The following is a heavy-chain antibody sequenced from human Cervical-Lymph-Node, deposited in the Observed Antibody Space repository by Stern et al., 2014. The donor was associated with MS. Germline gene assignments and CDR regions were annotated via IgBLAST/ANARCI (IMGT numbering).Heavy chain of an antibody. Sequence: LQLQESGPGLVKPSETLSLMCSVSSGFIGNNYWSWIRQPPGKGLEWIDNLYYSGSTYYTPPLKSRVTISLDTSKNQLSLRLSSVTAADTAVYYCARAGPYDYIWGNFRHRAFYFDSWGQGALVTVSS. V-gene: IGHV4-59*01. CDR1: SGFIGNNY. D-gene: IGHD3-16*02. J-gene: IGHJ4*02. CDR3: ARAGPYDYIWGNFRHRAFYFDS. CDR2: LYYSGST.